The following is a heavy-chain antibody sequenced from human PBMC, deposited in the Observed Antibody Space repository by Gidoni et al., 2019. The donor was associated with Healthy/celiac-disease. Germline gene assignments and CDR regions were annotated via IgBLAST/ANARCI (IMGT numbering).Heavy chain of an antibody. CDR2: IILIFGTA. J-gene: IGHJ4*02. V-gene: IGHV1-69*01. CDR3: ARSTYYYDSSGYFDY. Sequence: GIILIFGTANYAQKFQGIVTITADEATSTAYMELSRLRSEDTAVYYGARSTYYYDSSGYFDYWGQGTLVTVSS. D-gene: IGHD3-22*01.